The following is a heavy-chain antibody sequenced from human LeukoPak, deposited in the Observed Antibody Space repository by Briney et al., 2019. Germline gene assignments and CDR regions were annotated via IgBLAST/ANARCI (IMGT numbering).Heavy chain of an antibody. Sequence: SETLSLTCAVYGGSFSGYYWSWIRQPPGKGLEWIGEINHSGSTNYNPSLKSRVTLSVDTSKNQFSLKLSSVTAADTAVYYCARGLGYYDSSGYYSPLRYYYYYYGMDVGGQGTTVTVSS. J-gene: IGHJ6*02. CDR1: GGSFSGYY. CDR2: INHSGST. D-gene: IGHD3-22*01. CDR3: ARGLGYYDSSGYYSPLRYYYYYYGMDV. V-gene: IGHV4-34*01.